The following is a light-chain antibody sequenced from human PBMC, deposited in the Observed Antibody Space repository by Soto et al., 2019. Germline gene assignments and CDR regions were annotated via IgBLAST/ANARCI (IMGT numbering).Light chain of an antibody. J-gene: IGLJ1*01. CDR3: SSYAGNSRYV. V-gene: IGLV2-8*01. Sequence: QSALTQPPSASGSPGQSVTISCTGTSSDVGRYNYISWYQQRPGKAPKLIIYEVSKRPSGVPDRLSGFKYGNTASLTVSGLPAEDEADYYCSSYAGNSRYVFGTGTKLTVL. CDR1: SSDVGRYNY. CDR2: EVS.